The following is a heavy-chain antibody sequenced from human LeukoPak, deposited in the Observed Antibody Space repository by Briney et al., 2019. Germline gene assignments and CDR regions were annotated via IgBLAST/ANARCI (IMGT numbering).Heavy chain of an antibody. CDR3: ARDPRAVAGTRPEYYFDY. CDR1: GFTFSSYS. V-gene: IGHV3-21*01. D-gene: IGHD6-19*01. J-gene: IGHJ4*02. CDR2: ISSSSSYI. Sequence: SGGSLRLSCAASGFTFSSYSMNWVRQAPGKGLEWVSSISSSSSYIYYADSVKGRFTISRDNAKNSLYLQMNSLRAEDTAVYYCARDPRAVAGTRPEYYFDYWGQGTLVTVSS.